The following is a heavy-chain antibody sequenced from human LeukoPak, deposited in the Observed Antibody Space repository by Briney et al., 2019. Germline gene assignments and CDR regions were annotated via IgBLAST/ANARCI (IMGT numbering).Heavy chain of an antibody. CDR3: ARDGIAAAGPRSYYYYMDV. V-gene: IGHV3-74*01. J-gene: IGHJ6*03. Sequence: PGGSLRLSCAASGFTFSSYWMHWVRQAPGKGLVWVSRINSDGSSTSYADSVKGRFTISRDNAKNTLYLQMNSLRAEDTAVYYCARDGIAAAGPRSYYYYMDVWGKGTTVTISS. CDR2: INSDGSST. CDR1: GFTFSSYW. D-gene: IGHD6-13*01.